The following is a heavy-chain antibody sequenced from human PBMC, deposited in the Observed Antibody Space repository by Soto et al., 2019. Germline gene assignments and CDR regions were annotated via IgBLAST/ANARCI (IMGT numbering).Heavy chain of an antibody. CDR3: TRGTKGGSPPL. J-gene: IGHJ4*02. CDR2: IWYDGSNK. Sequence: PGGSLRLSCAASGFTFSSYGMHWVRQAPGKGLEWVAVIWYDGSNKYYADSVKGRFTISRDNARNSLFLRMISLKDDDTAVYYCTRGTKGGSPPLWGRGTLVTVSS. D-gene: IGHD1-7*01. V-gene: IGHV3-33*01. CDR1: GFTFSSYG.